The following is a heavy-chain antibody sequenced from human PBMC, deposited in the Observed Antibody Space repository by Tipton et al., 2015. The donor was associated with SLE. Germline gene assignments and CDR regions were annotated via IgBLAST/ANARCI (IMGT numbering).Heavy chain of an antibody. J-gene: IGHJ3*01. CDR1: GGTFSSYT. V-gene: IGHV1-69*01. D-gene: IGHD3-22*01. CDR2: IIPIFNTA. Sequence: QVQLVQSGAEVKKPGSSAKVSCKASGGTFSSYTISWVRQAPGQGLEWMGGIIPIFNTATYAQKFQGRVTITADDSTSTAYMEPRSLRSEDTAVYYCARGGRYYDPLVAFDVWGQGTMVTVSS. CDR3: ARGGRYYDPLVAFDV.